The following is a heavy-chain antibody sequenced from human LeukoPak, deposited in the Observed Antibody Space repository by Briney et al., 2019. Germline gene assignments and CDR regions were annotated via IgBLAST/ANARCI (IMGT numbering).Heavy chain of an antibody. CDR1: GFTFRTYS. CDR3: ARALAAAGTGYYFDY. CDR2: ISSSGTHI. D-gene: IGHD6-13*01. V-gene: IGHV3-21*01. J-gene: IGHJ4*02. Sequence: GGSLRLSCAASGFTFRTYSVNWVRQAPGGGLEWVSSISSSGTHIYYAYSVKGRFTISRDNAMNSLYLQMNSLRAEDTAVYYCARALAAAGTGYYFDYWGQGTLVTVSS.